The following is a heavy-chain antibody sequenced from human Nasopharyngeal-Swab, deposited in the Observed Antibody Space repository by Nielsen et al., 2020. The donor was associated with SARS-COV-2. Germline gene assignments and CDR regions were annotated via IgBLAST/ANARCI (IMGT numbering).Heavy chain of an antibody. Sequence: GESLKISCAASGFTFSSYAMGWVRQAPGKGLEWVSAISGSGGSTYYADSVKGRFTISRDNSKNTLYLQMNSLRAEDTAVYYCAKDPTTVTTFWFDPWGQGTLVTVSS. J-gene: IGHJ5*02. D-gene: IGHD4-17*01. CDR3: AKDPTTVTTFWFDP. V-gene: IGHV3-23*01. CDR1: GFTFSSYA. CDR2: ISGSGGST.